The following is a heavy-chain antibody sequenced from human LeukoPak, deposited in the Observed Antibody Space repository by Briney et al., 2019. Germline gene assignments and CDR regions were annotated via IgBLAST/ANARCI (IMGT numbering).Heavy chain of an antibody. CDR2: ISSNSENV. CDR3: ARRFDS. CDR1: GFGLSSYN. Sequence: PGGSLRLSCAASGFGLSSYNMNWVRQAPGMGLEWVSYISSNSENVFYGDSVQGRLTISRDNAENSLFLQMNSLRAEDTAVYFCARRFDSGGQGTLVSV. V-gene: IGHV3-21*06. J-gene: IGHJ4*02.